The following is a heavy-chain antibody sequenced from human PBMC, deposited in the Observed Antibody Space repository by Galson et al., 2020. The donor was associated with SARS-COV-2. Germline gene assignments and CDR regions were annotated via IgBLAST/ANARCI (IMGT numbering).Heavy chain of an antibody. CDR1: GGSISSGDYY. D-gene: IGHD3-22*01. CDR2: IYYSGST. V-gene: IGHV4-30-4*01. Sequence: ETSETLSLTCTVSGGSISSGDYYWSWIRQPPGKGLEWIGYIYYSGSTYYNPSLKSRVTISVDTSKNQFSLKLSSVTAADTAVYYCARSNPYYYDSSGFDYWGQGTLVTVSS. CDR3: ARSNPYYYDSSGFDY. J-gene: IGHJ4*02.